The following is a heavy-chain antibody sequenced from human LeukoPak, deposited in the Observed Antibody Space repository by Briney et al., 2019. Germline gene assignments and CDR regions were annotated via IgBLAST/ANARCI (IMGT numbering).Heavy chain of an antibody. V-gene: IGHV4-59*12. CDR3: ARPPGGATLDY. J-gene: IGHJ4*02. D-gene: IGHD1-26*01. CDR1: GGSISSYY. Sequence: SETLSLTCTVSGGSISSYYWSWIRQPPGKGLEWIGYIYYSGSTNYNPSLKSRVTISVDTSKNQFSLKLSSVTAADTAVYYCARPPGGATLDYWGQGTLVTVSS. CDR2: IYYSGST.